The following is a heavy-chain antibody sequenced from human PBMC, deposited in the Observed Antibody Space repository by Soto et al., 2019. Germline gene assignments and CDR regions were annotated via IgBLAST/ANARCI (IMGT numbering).Heavy chain of an antibody. CDR1: GYTFTSYG. J-gene: IGHJ4*02. CDR2: ISAYNGNT. V-gene: IGHV1-18*01. D-gene: IGHD2-2*01. CDR3: ARDSDLGYCSSTSCYDWYYFDY. Sequence: QVQLVQSGAEVKKPGASVKVSCKASGYTFTSYGISWVRQAPGQGIEWMGWISAYNGNTNYAQKLQGRVTMTTDTSTSTAYMELRSLRSDDTAVYYCARDSDLGYCSSTSCYDWYYFDYWGQGTLVTVSS.